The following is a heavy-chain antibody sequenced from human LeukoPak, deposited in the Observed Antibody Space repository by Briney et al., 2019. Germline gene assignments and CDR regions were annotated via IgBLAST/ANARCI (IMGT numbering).Heavy chain of an antibody. V-gene: IGHV4-59*12. CDR1: GGSISSYY. D-gene: IGHD2-15*01. Sequence: PSETLSLTCTVSGGSISSYYWSWIWQPPGKGLEWIGYIYYSGSTNYNPSLKSRVTISVDTSKNQFSLKLSSVTAADTAVYYCAREYCSGGSCLIDYWGQGTLVTVSS. CDR2: IYYSGST. J-gene: IGHJ4*02. CDR3: AREYCSGGSCLIDY.